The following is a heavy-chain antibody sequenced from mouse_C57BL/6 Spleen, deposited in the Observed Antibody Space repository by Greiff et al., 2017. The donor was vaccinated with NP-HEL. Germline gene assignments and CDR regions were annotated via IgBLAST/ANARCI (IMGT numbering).Heavy chain of an antibody. J-gene: IGHJ3*01. V-gene: IGHV1-76*01. CDR2: IYPGSGNT. D-gene: IGHD2-1*01. CDR3: ARCEELLDWFAY. CDR1: GYTFTDYY. Sequence: VQLQQSGAELVRPGASVKLSCKASGYTFTDYYINWVKQRPGQGLEWIARIYPGSGNTYYNEKFKGKATLTAEKSSSTAYMQLSSLTSEDSSVYCCARCEELLDWFAYWGQGTLVTVSA.